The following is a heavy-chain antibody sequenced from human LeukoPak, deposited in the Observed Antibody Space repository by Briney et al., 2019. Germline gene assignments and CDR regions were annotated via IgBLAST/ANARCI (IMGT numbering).Heavy chain of an antibody. CDR2: INPNSGGT. D-gene: IGHD3-3*01. J-gene: IGHJ4*02. V-gene: IGHV1-2*02. CDR1: GYTFTGYY. CDR3: ARDSPHYDIWSGYYMD. Sequence: ASVKVSCKASGYTFTGYYMHWVRQAPGQGLEWMGWINPNSGGTNYAQKFQGRVTMTRDTSISTAYMELSRLRSDDTAVYYCARDSPHYDIWSGYYMDWGQGTLVTVSS.